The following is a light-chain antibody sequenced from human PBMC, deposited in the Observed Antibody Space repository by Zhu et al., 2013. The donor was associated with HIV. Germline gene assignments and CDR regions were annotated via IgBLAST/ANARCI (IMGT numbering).Light chain of an antibody. CDR1: SSNIGRNV. CDR2: NNN. CDR3: AAWDDSLNGPVV. Sequence: QSVLTQPPSASGTPGQRVTISCSGSSSNIGRNVVNWYQQVPGTAPKLLIYNNNQRPSGVPDRFSGSKSGTSASLAISGLQSEDEADYYCAAWDDSLNGPVVFGGGTKLTVL. V-gene: IGLV1-44*01. J-gene: IGLJ2*01.